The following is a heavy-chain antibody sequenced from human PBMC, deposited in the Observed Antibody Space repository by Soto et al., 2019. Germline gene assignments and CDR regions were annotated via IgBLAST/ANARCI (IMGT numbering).Heavy chain of an antibody. CDR3: ARDWPVGEVQLGQQVI. CDR1: GFIFSTYG. CDR2: ISYDGSDK. D-gene: IGHD6-6*01. J-gene: IGHJ4*02. V-gene: IGHV3-30*03. Sequence: QVQLVESGGGVVQPGRSLRLSCAASGFIFSTYGMHWVRQAPGKGLEWVAVISYDGSDKYYADSAQGRFTLSRDNAKNTLYLQINRLRAEDTAVYYCARDWPVGEVQLGQQVIWGQGTLVTVSS.